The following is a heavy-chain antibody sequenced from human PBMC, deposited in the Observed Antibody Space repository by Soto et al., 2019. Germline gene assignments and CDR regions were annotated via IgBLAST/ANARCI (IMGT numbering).Heavy chain of an antibody. J-gene: IGHJ4*02. CDR1: GYTFTNFG. CDR2: ITPYNGNA. CDR3: ARARMFSGAHHDS. V-gene: IGHV1-18*04. Sequence: QVHLVQSGAVVENPGASVKVSCKASGYTFTNFGINWVRQAPGQGLEWMGWITPYNGNANYPQKHQDRLTITTDTSTNSDYLELRSLRSDDTAVYFCARARMFSGAHHDSWGQGTRVTVSS. D-gene: IGHD1-26*01.